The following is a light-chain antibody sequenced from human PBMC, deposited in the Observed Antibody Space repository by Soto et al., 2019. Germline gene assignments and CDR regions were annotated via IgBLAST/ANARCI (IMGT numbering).Light chain of an antibody. CDR3: CSHAGGSSWV. CDR2: DVT. CDR1: SGDVGAYDR. J-gene: IGLJ3*02. Sequence: QSVLTQPRSVSGSPGQSVTISCTGTSGDVGAYDRVSWYQHHPTKAPKLIIYDVTNRPSGVPYRFSGSKSGSTASLTIFGLQAEDEADYYCCSHAGGSSWVFGGGTKLTVL. V-gene: IGLV2-11*01.